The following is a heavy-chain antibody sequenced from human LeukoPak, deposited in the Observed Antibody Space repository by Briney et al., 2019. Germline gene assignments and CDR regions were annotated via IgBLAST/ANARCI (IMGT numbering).Heavy chain of an antibody. V-gene: IGHV3-74*01. D-gene: IGHD3-10*01. J-gene: IGHJ4*02. CDR1: GFTFSSYS. CDR2: ISSDGSIT. CDR3: ARDSGSGSYSAY. Sequence: GGSLRLSCAASGFTFSSYSMNWVRQAPGKGLVWVSRISSDGSITGYADSVKGRFTISRDNAKNTLYLQMNSLRAEDTAVYFCARDSGSGSYSAYWGLGTLVTVSS.